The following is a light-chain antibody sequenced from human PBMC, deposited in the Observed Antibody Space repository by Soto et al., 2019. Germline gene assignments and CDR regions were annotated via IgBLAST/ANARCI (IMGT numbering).Light chain of an antibody. CDR3: SSYTSSTTLDVL. Sequence: QSVLTQPASVSGSPGQSITISCTGTSSDVGGYDYVSWYQQHPGKAPQLMIYEVSNRPSGVSDRFSGSKSGNTASLTISGLQAEDDADYYCSSYTSSTTLDVLFGGGTKLTVL. CDR2: EVS. CDR1: SSDVGGYDY. J-gene: IGLJ2*01. V-gene: IGLV2-14*01.